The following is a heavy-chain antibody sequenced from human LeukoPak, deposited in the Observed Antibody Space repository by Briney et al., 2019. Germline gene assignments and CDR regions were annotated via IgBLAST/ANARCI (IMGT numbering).Heavy chain of an antibody. CDR2: ISSSSSYI. J-gene: IGHJ4*02. Sequence: GGSLRLSCAASGFTFSSYSMNWVRQAPGKGLEWVSSISSSSSYIYYADSEKGRFTISRDNAKNSLYLQMNSLRAEDTAVYYCARASSAFCGGDCYPPTYFDYWGQGTLVTVSS. D-gene: IGHD2-21*01. CDR1: GFTFSSYS. V-gene: IGHV3-21*01. CDR3: ARASSAFCGGDCYPPTYFDY.